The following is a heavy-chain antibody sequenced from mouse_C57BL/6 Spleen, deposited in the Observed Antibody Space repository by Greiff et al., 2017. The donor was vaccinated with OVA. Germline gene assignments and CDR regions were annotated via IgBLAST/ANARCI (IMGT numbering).Heavy chain of an antibody. Sequence: VQLKQSGAELVRPGASVTLSCKASGYTFTDYEMHWVKQTPVHGLEWIGAIDPETGGTAYNQKFKGKAILTADKSSSTAYMELRSLTSEDSAVYYCTREGAYYYGSRYYFDYWGQGTTLTVSS. CDR1: GYTFTDYE. D-gene: IGHD1-1*01. CDR3: TREGAYYYGSRYYFDY. J-gene: IGHJ2*01. CDR2: IDPETGGT. V-gene: IGHV1-15*01.